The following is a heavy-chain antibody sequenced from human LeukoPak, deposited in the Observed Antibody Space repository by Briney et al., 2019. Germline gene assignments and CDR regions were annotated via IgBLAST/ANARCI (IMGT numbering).Heavy chain of an antibody. D-gene: IGHD4-11*01. CDR3: ARDKAVTTELTQYFQH. J-gene: IGHJ1*01. CDR1: GYTFTNYG. CDR2: ISAYNGYT. Sequence: ASVKVSCKTSGYTFTNYGVSWVRQAPGQGLEWMGWISAYNGYTNYAQKLQVRVTMATDTSTSTAYMELRSLTSDDTAVYYCARDKAVTTELTQYFQHWGQGTLVTVSS. V-gene: IGHV1-18*01.